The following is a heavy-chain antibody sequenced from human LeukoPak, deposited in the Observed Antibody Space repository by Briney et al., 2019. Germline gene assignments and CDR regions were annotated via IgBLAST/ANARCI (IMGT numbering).Heavy chain of an antibody. CDR2: IKQDGSEK. CDR1: GFSFSSYL. J-gene: IGHJ3*02. Sequence: GGSLRLSCVASGFSFSSYLMSWVRQAPGKGLEWVANIKQDGSEKYYVDSVKGRFTISRDNAKNSLYLQMSSLRAEDTAVYYCVRDGMGVIKAFDIWGQGTMVTVSS. CDR3: VRDGMGVIKAFDI. V-gene: IGHV3-7*05. D-gene: IGHD3-10*01.